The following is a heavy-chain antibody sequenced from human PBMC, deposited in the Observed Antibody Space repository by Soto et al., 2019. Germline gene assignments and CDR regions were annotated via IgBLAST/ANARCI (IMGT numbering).Heavy chain of an antibody. CDR1: GGSISGYF. CDR2: IYYSGST. J-gene: IGHJ5*02. V-gene: IGHV4-59*01. CDR3: ARGSMVRGVENWLDP. Sequence: PSETLSLTCTVSGGSISGYFWSWIRQPPGKGLEWIGYIYYSGSTNYNPSLKSRVTISVDTSKNQFSLKLSSVTAADTAVYYCARGSMVRGVENWLDPWGQGTLVTVSS. D-gene: IGHD3-10*01.